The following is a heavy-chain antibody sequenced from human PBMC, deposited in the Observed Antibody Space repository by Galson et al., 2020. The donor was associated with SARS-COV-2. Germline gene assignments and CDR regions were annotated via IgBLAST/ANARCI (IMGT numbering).Heavy chain of an antibody. V-gene: IGHV4-59*01. Sequence: ASETLSLTGTVSGGSISSYYWSWIRQPPGKGLEWIGYIYYSGSTNYNPSLKSRVTISVDTSKNQFSLKLSSVTAADTAVYYCARALYYYDSSGYGINWFDPWGQGTLVTVSS. CDR3: ARALYYYDSSGYGINWFDP. CDR2: IYYSGST. J-gene: IGHJ5*02. CDR1: GGSISSYY. D-gene: IGHD3-22*01.